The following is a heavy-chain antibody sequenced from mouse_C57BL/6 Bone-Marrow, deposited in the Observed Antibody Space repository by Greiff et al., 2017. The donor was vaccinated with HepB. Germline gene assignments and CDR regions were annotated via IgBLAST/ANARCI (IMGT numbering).Heavy chain of an antibody. CDR2: IYPGDGDT. CDR1: GYAFSSSW. D-gene: IGHD1-1*01. Sequence: VMLQQSGPELVKPGASVKISCKASGYAFSSSWMNWVKQRPGKGLEWIGRIYPGDGDTNYNGKFKGKATLTADKSSSTAYMQLSSLTSEDSAVYFCARFPYYGSSYENWYFDVWGTGTTVTVSS. CDR3: ARFPYYGSSYENWYFDV. J-gene: IGHJ1*03. V-gene: IGHV1-82*01.